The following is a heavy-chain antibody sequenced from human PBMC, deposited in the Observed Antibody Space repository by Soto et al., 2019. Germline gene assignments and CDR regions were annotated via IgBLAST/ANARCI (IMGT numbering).Heavy chain of an antibody. D-gene: IGHD3-3*01. CDR1: GYTFTSYD. CDR3: ARTPIGYDFWSGYYGGMDV. J-gene: IGHJ6*02. CDR2: MNPNSGNT. Sequence: ASVKVSCKASGYTFTSYDINWVRQATGQGLEWMGWMNPNSGNTGYAQKFQGRVTMTRNTSISTAYMELSSLRSEDTAVYYCARTPIGYDFWSGYYGGMDVWGQGTTVTSP. V-gene: IGHV1-8*01.